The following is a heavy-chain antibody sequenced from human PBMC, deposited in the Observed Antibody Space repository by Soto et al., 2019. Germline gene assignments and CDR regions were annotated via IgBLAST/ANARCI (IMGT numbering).Heavy chain of an antibody. CDR1: GYTFTSYG. Sequence: GASVKVSCKASGYTFTSYGISWVRQAPGQGLEWMGGIIPIFGTANYAQKFQGRVTITADESTSTAYMELSSLRSEDTAVYYCARDKAARSMDVWGQGTTVTVSS. J-gene: IGHJ6*02. CDR2: IIPIFGTA. V-gene: IGHV1-69*13. D-gene: IGHD6-25*01. CDR3: ARDKAARSMDV.